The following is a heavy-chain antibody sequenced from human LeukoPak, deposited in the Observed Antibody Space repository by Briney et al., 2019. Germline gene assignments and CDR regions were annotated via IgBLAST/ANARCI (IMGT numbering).Heavy chain of an antibody. CDR1: GGSINYY. Sequence: SETLSLTCTVSGGSINYYWSWIRQPPGEGLEWIGYIYSSGSTSYNPSLRSRVTISVDTSKNQFSLKLSSVTAADTAVYYCARGHEWDLYALEVWGQGTMVTVSS. V-gene: IGHV4-59*01. J-gene: IGHJ3*01. D-gene: IGHD1-26*01. CDR3: ARGHEWDLYALEV. CDR2: IYSSGST.